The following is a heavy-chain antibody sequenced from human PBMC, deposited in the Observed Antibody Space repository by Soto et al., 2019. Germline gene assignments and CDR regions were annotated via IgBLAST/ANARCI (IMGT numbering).Heavy chain of an antibody. CDR2: VSDGGST. J-gene: IGHJ6*02. CDR3: ATGRGQNYKYDVDV. D-gene: IGHD5-12*01. CDR1: GFTFGSYF. Sequence: EVQLLESGGGLVQPGGSLRLSCAASGFTFGSYFMRWVRQTPGQGLEWVSTVSDGGSTYYADSVKGRFTVSRDNSKNMVYLQMSRLRAEDMAVYYCATGRGQNYKYDVDVWGRGTAVTVSS. V-gene: IGHV3-23*01.